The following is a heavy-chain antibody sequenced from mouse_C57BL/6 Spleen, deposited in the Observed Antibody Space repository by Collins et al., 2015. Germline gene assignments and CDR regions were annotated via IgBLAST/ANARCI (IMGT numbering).Heavy chain of an antibody. J-gene: IGHJ3*01. D-gene: IGHD1-1*01. CDR1: GIDFSRYW. CDR2: INPDSSTI. V-gene: IGHV4-1*01. CDR3: ARHDYGSPWFAY. Sequence: EVKLLQSGGGLVQPGGSLKLSCAASGIDFSRYWMSWARRTPGKGLEWIGEINPDSSTINYAPSLKDKFIISRDNAKNTLYLQMSKVRSEDTALYYCARHDYGSPWFAYWGQGTLVTVSA.